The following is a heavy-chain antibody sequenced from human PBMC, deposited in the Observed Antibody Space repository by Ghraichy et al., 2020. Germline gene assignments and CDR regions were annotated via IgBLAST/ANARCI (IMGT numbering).Heavy chain of an antibody. CDR1: GGSISSSSYY. Sequence: SETLSLTCTVSGGSISSSSYYWGWIRQPPGKGLEWIGSIYYSGSTYYNPSLKSRVTISVDTSKNQFSLKLSSVTAADTAVYYCARARIQSSSWQLGPFDIWGQGTMVTVSS. CDR3: ARARIQSSSWQLGPFDI. CDR2: IYYSGST. J-gene: IGHJ3*02. D-gene: IGHD6-13*01. V-gene: IGHV4-39*01.